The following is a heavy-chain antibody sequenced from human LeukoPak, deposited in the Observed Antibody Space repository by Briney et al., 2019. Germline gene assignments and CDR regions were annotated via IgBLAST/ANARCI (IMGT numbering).Heavy chain of an antibody. D-gene: IGHD3-3*01. V-gene: IGHV3-30*01. J-gene: IGHJ4*02. CDR3: ARADRFLEWLPFDY. Sequence: PGKGXXXXXIISYDGSNKYYADSVKGRFTISRDDSKNTLYLQMNSLRAEDTAVYYCARADRFLEWLPFDYWGQGTLVTVSS. CDR2: ISYDGSNK.